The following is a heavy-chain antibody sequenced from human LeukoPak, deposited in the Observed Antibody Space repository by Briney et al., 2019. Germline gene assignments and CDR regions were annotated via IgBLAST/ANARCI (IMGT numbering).Heavy chain of an antibody. Sequence: GGSLRLSCAASGFTFSSYSMNWVRQAPGKGLEWVASINHNGNVNYYVDSVKGRFTISRDNAKNSLYLQMSNLRAEDTAVYFCTRGGGLDVWGQGATVTVSS. V-gene: IGHV3-7*03. CDR1: GFTFSSYS. CDR2: INHNGNVN. D-gene: IGHD3-16*01. CDR3: TRGGGLDV. J-gene: IGHJ6*02.